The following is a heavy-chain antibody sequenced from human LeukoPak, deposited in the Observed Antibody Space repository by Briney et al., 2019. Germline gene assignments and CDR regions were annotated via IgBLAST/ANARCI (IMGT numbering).Heavy chain of an antibody. CDR1: GGSIRSYY. Sequence: SETLSLTCTVSGGSIRSYYWSWIRQPPGKGLEWIGYIYYSGSTNYNPSLKSRVTISVDTSKNQFSLKLSSVTAADTAVYYCARSIAAAANWFDPWGQGTLVTVSS. D-gene: IGHD6-13*01. V-gene: IGHV4-59*01. CDR3: ARSIAAAANWFDP. J-gene: IGHJ5*02. CDR2: IYYSGST.